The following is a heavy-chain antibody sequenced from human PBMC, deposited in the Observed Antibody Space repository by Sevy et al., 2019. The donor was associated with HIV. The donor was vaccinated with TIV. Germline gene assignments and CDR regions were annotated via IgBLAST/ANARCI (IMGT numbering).Heavy chain of an antibody. V-gene: IGHV1-8*01. Sequence: ASLKVSCKASGYTFTSYDINWVRQATGQGLEWMGWMNPNSGNTGYAQKFQGRVTMTRNTSISTAYMELSSLRSEDTAVYYCARVGPYGDYFDYWGQGTLVTVSS. CDR3: ARVGPYGDYFDY. CDR2: MNPNSGNT. D-gene: IGHD4-17*01. CDR1: GYTFTSYD. J-gene: IGHJ4*02.